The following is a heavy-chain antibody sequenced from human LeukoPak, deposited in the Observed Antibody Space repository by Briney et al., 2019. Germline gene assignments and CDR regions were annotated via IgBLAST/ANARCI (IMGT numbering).Heavy chain of an antibody. V-gene: IGHV3-53*01. D-gene: IGHD3-10*01. CDR1: GFNVSTRY. Sequence: GGSLRLSCAASGFNVSTRYMSWVRQAPGKGREWVSLIYSGRTIYYADSVKGRFTISRDNSKNILYLQMNSLRADDTAVYYCARPASGGLSEDYWGQGTLVTVSS. CDR2: IYSGRTI. J-gene: IGHJ4*02. CDR3: ARPASGGLSEDY.